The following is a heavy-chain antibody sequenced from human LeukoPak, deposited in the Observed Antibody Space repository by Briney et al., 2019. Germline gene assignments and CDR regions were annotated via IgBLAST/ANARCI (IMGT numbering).Heavy chain of an antibody. CDR3: ARVAPGHDIGRGYFDY. Sequence: GGSLRLSCAASGFTFRIYSMNWVRQAPGMGLEWVSYITSSSGTIYYTDSVKGRFTISRDNAKNSLYLQMNSLRAEDTAVYYCARVAPGHDIGRGYFDYWGQGTLVTVSS. CDR1: GFTFRIYS. D-gene: IGHD2-21*01. CDR2: ITSSSGTI. V-gene: IGHV3-48*01. J-gene: IGHJ4*02.